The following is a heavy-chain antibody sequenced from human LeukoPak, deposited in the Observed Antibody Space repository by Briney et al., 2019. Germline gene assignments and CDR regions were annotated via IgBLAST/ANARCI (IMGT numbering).Heavy chain of an antibody. Sequence: PSETLSLTCTVSGGSISSSFWSWIRQPAGKGLEWIGHISTSGSTNYNPSLKSRVTMSVDTSKNQFSVKLNSVTAADTAVYFCARDFVVVPAAYYFDYWGQGTLVTVSS. CDR2: ISTSGST. J-gene: IGHJ4*02. V-gene: IGHV4-4*07. CDR1: GGSISSSF. D-gene: IGHD2-2*01. CDR3: ARDFVVVPAAYYFDY.